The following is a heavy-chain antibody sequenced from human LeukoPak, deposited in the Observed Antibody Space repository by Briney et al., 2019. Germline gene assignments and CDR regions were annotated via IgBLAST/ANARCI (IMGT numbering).Heavy chain of an antibody. CDR3: ARSLAAAGTYGMDV. V-gene: IGHV3-23*01. D-gene: IGHD6-13*01. Sequence: GGSLRLSCAASGFTFSSYAMSWVRQAPGKGLEWVSAISGSGGSTYYADSVKGRFTISRDNSKNTLYLQMNSLRAEDTAVYYCARSLAAAGTYGMDVWGQGTTVTVSS. J-gene: IGHJ6*02. CDR1: GFTFSSYA. CDR2: ISGSGGST.